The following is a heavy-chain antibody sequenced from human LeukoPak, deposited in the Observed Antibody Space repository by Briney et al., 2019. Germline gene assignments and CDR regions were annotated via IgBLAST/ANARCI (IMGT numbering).Heavy chain of an antibody. D-gene: IGHD2-15*01. CDR3: ARGRDSGGAFDY. CDR2: ISSSSDDI. J-gene: IGHJ4*02. V-gene: IGHV3-48*01. CDR1: GFRFHTFS. Sequence: GGSLRLYSAASGFRFHTFSMNWVRQAPGNGLESISYISSSSDDIYHADSVKGRFTVSRDNAKNSLFLQMNSLSAEDTAVYYCARGRDSGGAFDYWSQGTLVTVSS.